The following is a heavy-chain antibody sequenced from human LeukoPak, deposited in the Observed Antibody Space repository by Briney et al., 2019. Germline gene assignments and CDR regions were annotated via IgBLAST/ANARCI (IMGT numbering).Heavy chain of an antibody. CDR1: GYSFTSYW. Sequence: GESLKISCKGSGYSFTSYWIGWVRQMPGKGLEWMGIIYPGDSDTRYSPSFQGQVTISADKSISTAYLQWSSLKASDTAMYYCARGGDDILTGYYLYYYGMDVWGQGTTVTVSS. CDR2: IYPGDSDT. CDR3: ARGGDDILTGYYLYYYGMDV. V-gene: IGHV5-51*01. J-gene: IGHJ6*02. D-gene: IGHD3-9*01.